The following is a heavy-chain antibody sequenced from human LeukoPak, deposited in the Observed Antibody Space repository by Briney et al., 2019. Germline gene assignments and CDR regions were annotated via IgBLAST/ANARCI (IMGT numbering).Heavy chain of an antibody. Sequence: GGSLRLSCAASGFTFSSYGMRWVRQAPGKGLEWAAFIRYDGSNKYYADSVKGRFTISRDNSKNTLYLQMNSLRAEDTAVYYCAKVRRGYRGYDSSDYWGQGTLVTVSS. V-gene: IGHV3-30*02. CDR2: IRYDGSNK. CDR1: GFTFSSYG. J-gene: IGHJ4*02. CDR3: AKVRRGYRGYDSSDY. D-gene: IGHD5-12*01.